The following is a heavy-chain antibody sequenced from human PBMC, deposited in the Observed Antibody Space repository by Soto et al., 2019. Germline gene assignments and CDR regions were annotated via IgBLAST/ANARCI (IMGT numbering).Heavy chain of an antibody. CDR1: GFTFSSYA. V-gene: IGHV3-23*01. Sequence: GGSLRLSCAASGFTFSSYAMSWVRQAPGKGLEWVSAISGSGGSTYYADSVKGRFTISRDNSKNTLYLQMNSLRAEDTAVYYCAKDLHATIFGVVITDYYYYGMDVWGQGTTVTVSS. CDR3: AKDLHATIFGVVITDYYYYGMDV. CDR2: ISGSGGST. J-gene: IGHJ6*02. D-gene: IGHD3-3*01.